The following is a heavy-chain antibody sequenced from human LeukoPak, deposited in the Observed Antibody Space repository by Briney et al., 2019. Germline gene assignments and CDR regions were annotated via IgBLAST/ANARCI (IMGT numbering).Heavy chain of an antibody. J-gene: IGHJ5*02. CDR3: VRVGRIKQYSSSWYVWFDP. D-gene: IGHD6-13*01. CDR1: GYTFTGYY. Sequence: ASVKVSCKASGYTFTGYYMHWVRQAPGQGLEWMGWINPNSGGTNYAQKFQGRVTMTRDTSISTAYMELSRLRSDDTAVYYCVRVGRIKQYSSSWYVWFDPWGQGTLVTVSS. V-gene: IGHV1-2*02. CDR2: INPNSGGT.